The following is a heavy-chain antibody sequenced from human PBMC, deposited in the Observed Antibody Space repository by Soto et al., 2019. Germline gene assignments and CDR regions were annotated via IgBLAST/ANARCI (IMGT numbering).Heavy chain of an antibody. CDR2: IIPIFGTA. J-gene: IGHJ6*02. V-gene: IGHV1-69*01. CDR1: GYTFSSYA. D-gene: IGHD2-15*01. Sequence: QVQLVQSGAEVKKPGASVKVSCKASGYTFSSYAISWVRQAPGQGLEWMGGIIPIFGTANYAQKFQGRVTITADESTSTAYMELSSLRSEDTAVYYCARDPPSCSGGSCYSGGMDVWGQGTTVTVSS. CDR3: ARDPPSCSGGSCYSGGMDV.